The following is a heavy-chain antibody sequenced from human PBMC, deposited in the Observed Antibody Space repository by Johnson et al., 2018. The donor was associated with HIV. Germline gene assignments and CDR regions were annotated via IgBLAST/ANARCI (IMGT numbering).Heavy chain of an antibody. J-gene: IGHJ3*02. D-gene: IGHD3-22*01. CDR1: GFTFDDYG. Sequence: VQLVESGGGVVRPGESLRLSCTASGFTFDDYGMSWVRQVPGKGLEWVSGINWNGDNTGYADAVKGLFTISRDNAKNSVYLQMNSLRAEDTAFYYCARFLWYYDSDGYYFGDADDIWGQGTMVTVSA. V-gene: IGHV3-20*04. CDR3: ARFLWYYDSDGYYFGDADDI. CDR2: INWNGDNT.